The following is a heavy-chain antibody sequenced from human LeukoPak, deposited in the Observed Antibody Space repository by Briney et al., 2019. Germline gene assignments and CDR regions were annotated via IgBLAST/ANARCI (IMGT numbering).Heavy chain of an antibody. Sequence: ASVKVSCKASGYTFTGYYMHWVRQAPGQGLKWMGWINPNSGGTNYAQKFQGWVTMTRDTSISTAYMELSRLRSDDTAVYYCARDAGGYDILTGYFDLWGRGTLVTVSS. CDR2: INPNSGGT. D-gene: IGHD3-9*01. CDR3: ARDAGGYDILTGYFDL. V-gene: IGHV1-2*04. CDR1: GYTFTGYY. J-gene: IGHJ2*01.